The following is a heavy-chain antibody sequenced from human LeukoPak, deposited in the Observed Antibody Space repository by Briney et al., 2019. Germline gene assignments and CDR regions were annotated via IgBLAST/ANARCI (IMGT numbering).Heavy chain of an antibody. V-gene: IGHV4-4*09. J-gene: IGHJ3*02. CDR2: IYTSGST. CDR3: ARHQQKRSAFDI. CDR1: GGSISSYY. D-gene: IGHD1/OR15-1a*01. Sequence: SETLSLTCTVSGGSISSYYWSWIREPPGKGLEWIGYIYTSGSTNYSPSLKSRVTLSVDTSKNQFSLKLSSVTAADTAVYYCARHQQKRSAFDIWAQGTMVTVSS.